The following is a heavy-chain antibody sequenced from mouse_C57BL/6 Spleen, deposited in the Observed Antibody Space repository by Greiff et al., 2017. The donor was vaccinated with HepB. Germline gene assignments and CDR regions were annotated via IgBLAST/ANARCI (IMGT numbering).Heavy chain of an antibody. CDR2: IWSGGST. Sequence: VKLVESGPGLVQPSQSLSITCTVSGFSLTSYGVHWVRQSPGKGLEWLGVIWSGGSTDYNAAFISRLSISKDNSKSQVFFKMNSLQAADTAIYYCTRTGPYYYAMDYWGQGTSVTVSS. V-gene: IGHV2-2*01. D-gene: IGHD4-1*01. CDR1: GFSLTSYG. J-gene: IGHJ4*01. CDR3: TRTGPYYYAMDY.